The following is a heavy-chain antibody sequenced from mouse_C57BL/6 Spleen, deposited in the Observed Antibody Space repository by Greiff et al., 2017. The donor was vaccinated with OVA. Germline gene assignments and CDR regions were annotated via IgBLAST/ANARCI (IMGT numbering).Heavy chain of an antibody. J-gene: IGHJ4*01. CDR1: GSTVSCHE. CDR3: PRHCNRYAIAS. CDR2: ISSGSSTI. V-gene: IGHV5-17*01. Sequence: ASAHAGSTVSCHEIDWRRQVPEKRLEWVAYISSGSSTIYYADTVKGRFTISRDNAKNTLFLQMTSLRSEDTFMYRCPRHCNRYAIASRGRGAAVTVSS. D-gene: IGHD2-1*01.